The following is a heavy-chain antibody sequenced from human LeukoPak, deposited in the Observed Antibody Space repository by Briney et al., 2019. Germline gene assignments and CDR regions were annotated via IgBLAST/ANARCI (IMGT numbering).Heavy chain of an antibody. J-gene: IGHJ3*01. CDR2: ISYDGSNK. CDR1: GFTFSSYA. CDR3: AKAPSSGWFGGAFDV. V-gene: IGHV3-30-3*01. D-gene: IGHD6-19*01. Sequence: PGGSLRLSCAASGFTFSSYAMHWVRQAPGKGLEWVAVISYDGSNKYYADSVKGRFTISRDTSKNTLYLQMNSLRAEDTAVYYCAKAPSSGWFGGAFDVWGQGTMVTVSS.